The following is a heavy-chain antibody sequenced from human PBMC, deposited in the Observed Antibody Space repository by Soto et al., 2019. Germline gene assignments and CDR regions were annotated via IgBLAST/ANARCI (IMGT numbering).Heavy chain of an antibody. CDR2: ISAYNGNT. Sequence: ASVKVSCKASGYTFTSYGISWVRQAPGQGLEWMGWISAYNGNTNYAQKLQGRVTMTTDTSTSTAYMELRSLKASDTAMYYCASGTYYDYVWGTYFDYWGQGTLVTVSS. J-gene: IGHJ4*02. CDR3: ASGTYYDYVWGTYFDY. V-gene: IGHV1-18*01. CDR1: GYTFTSYG. D-gene: IGHD3-16*01.